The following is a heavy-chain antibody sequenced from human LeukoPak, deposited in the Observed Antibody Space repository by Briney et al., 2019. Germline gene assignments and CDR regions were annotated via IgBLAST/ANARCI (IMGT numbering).Heavy chain of an antibody. Sequence: PSETLSLTCAVSGYSISSGYYWGWIRQPPGKGPEWLGTIFRAGNIYYNPSLKSRVTISVDTSRNQFSLKLSSVTAADTAMYYCARVVPVGGNDYWGQGTLVTVSS. CDR1: GYSISSGYY. D-gene: IGHD4-23*01. CDR3: ARVVPVGGNDY. J-gene: IGHJ4*02. V-gene: IGHV4-38-2*01. CDR2: IFRAGNI.